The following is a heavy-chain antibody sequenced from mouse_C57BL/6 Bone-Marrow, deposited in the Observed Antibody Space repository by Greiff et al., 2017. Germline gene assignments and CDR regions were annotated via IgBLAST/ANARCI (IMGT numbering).Heavy chain of an antibody. CDR2: ISSGSSTI. Sequence: EVKLMESGGGLVKPGGSLKLSCAASGFTFSDYGMHWVRQAPEKGLEWVAYISSGSSTIYYADTVKGRFTISRDNAKNTLFLQMTRLRSEDTAMYYCARKDYDYEDWYFDVWGTGTTVTVSS. D-gene: IGHD2-4*01. CDR3: ARKDYDYEDWYFDV. V-gene: IGHV5-17*01. J-gene: IGHJ1*03. CDR1: GFTFSDYG.